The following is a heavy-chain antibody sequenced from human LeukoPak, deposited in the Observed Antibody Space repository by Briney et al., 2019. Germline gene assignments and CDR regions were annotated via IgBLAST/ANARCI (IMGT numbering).Heavy chain of an antibody. D-gene: IGHD2-15*01. Sequence: GGSLRLSCAASGFTFSSYGMHWVRQAPGKGLEWVANIKQDGSEKYYVDSVKGRFTISRDNAKNSLYLQMNSLRAEDTAVYYCAREHGYCSGGSCYANWYFDLWGRGTLVTVSS. V-gene: IGHV3-7*01. CDR1: GFTFSSYG. CDR2: IKQDGSEK. J-gene: IGHJ2*01. CDR3: AREHGYCSGGSCYANWYFDL.